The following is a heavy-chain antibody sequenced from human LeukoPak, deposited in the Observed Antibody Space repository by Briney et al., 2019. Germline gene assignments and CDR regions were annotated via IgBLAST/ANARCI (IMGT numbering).Heavy chain of an antibody. CDR2: IKQDGSEK. V-gene: IGHV3-7*01. CDR3: ARVGHYYDSSGYRPQYYFDY. J-gene: IGHJ4*02. CDR1: GFTFSSYW. D-gene: IGHD3-22*01. Sequence: GGSLRLSCAASGFTFSSYWMSWVRQAPGKGLEWVANIKQDGSEKYYVDSVKGRFTISRDNAKNSLYLQMNSLRAEDTAVYYCARVGHYYDSSGYRPQYYFDYWGQGTLVTVSS.